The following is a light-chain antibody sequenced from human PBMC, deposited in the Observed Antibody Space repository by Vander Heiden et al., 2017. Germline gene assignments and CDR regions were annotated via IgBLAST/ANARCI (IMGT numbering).Light chain of an antibody. Sequence: AIQLTQSPSSLSASVGDRVTITCRASQGIRDDLGWYQQKPGKAPKRLIYAASSLESGVPSRCSGSGCGTDCTLTSSSLQPEDFATYYCLQDKSLPDKFGQGTKLEIK. V-gene: IGKV1-6*01. J-gene: IGKJ2*01. CDR2: AAS. CDR1: QGIRDD. CDR3: LQDKSLPDK.